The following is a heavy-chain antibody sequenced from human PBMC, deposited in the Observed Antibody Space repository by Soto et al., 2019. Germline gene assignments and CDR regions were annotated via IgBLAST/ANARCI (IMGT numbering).Heavy chain of an antibody. CDR2: INYSGST. D-gene: IGHD2-8*02. V-gene: IGHV4-34*01. CDR1: GGSLSRYY. CDR3: AREKITGCFDY. Sequence: SETLSLTCAVSGGSLSRYYWTWIRQPPGKGLEWIGEINYSGSTNYNPSLKSRVTISVDTSKNQFSLKLTSVTAADTAVYYCAREKITGCFDYWGQGTLVTVSS. J-gene: IGHJ4*02.